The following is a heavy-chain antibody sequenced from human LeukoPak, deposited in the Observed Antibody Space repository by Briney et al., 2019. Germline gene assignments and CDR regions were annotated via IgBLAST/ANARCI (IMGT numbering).Heavy chain of an antibody. CDR1: GFTVSTNY. V-gene: IGHV3-66*04. CDR3: ARHYSNSLYYYYGLDV. D-gene: IGHD4-11*01. CDR2: MYTDGGT. J-gene: IGHJ6*02. Sequence: GESLRLSCAVSGFTVSTNYMSWVRQAAGKGLEWVSLMYTDGGTLYADSVKGRFTISRDSSKNTLYLQMNSLRAEDTAVYYCARHYSNSLYYYYGLDVWGQGTTVTVSS.